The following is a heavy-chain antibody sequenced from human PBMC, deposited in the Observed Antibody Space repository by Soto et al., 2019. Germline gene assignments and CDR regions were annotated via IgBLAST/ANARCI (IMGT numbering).Heavy chain of an antibody. D-gene: IGHD1-1*01. CDR1: GYTFASYA. CDR2: ISAYNGNT. CDR3: AGDPQLAHY. J-gene: IGHJ4*02. V-gene: IGHV1-18*01. Sequence: QVQLVQSGAEVKKPGASVKVSCKASGYTFASYAISWMRQAPGQGLEWMGWISAYNGNTNYAQKLQGRVTMITNTPKTISYIVLRCLRSDATPVYFCAGDPQLAHYWGQGTLVTVSS.